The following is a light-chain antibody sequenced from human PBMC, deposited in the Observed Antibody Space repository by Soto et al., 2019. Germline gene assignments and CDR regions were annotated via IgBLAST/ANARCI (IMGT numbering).Light chain of an antibody. J-gene: IGKJ5*01. V-gene: IGKV1-13*02. CDR1: QGIIIA. CDR3: LQANRVPLS. CDR2: DAS. Sequence: IHMTHSPSSLSASVVYRVTITCLASQGIIIALSWYQQKPGKAPKLLIYDASSLQSGVPPRFSGSGSGTDFTLTISTLQPEDFAIYYCLQANRVPLSFGQGTRLEIK.